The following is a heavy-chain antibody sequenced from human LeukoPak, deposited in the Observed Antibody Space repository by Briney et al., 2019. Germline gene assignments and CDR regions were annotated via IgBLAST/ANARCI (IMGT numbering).Heavy chain of an antibody. CDR1: GGSISSSSYY. CDR3: AREVVPAADFDY. Sequence: PSETLSLTCTVSGGSISSSSYYWGWIRRPPGKGLEWIGSIYYSGSTYYNPSLKSRVTISVDTSKNQFSLKLSSVTAADTAVYYCAREVVPAADFDYWGQGTLVTVSS. CDR2: IYYSGST. J-gene: IGHJ4*02. V-gene: IGHV4-39*07. D-gene: IGHD2-2*01.